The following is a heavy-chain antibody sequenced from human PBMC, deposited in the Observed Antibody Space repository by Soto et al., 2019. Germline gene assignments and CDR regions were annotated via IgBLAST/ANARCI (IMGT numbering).Heavy chain of an antibody. D-gene: IGHD3-3*01. Sequence: HPVGSLRLSCVASGFSLSDYAVNWVRQAPGKGLEWVSFISSDSRTIYYADSVEGRFTVSRDNARNSVSLQMDSLRDEDAAVYYCARIKLVEWFFINVDVYDMDVWGQGTPVTVSS. CDR2: ISSDSRTI. V-gene: IGHV3-48*02. CDR3: ARIKLVEWFFINVDVYDMDV. J-gene: IGHJ6*02. CDR1: GFSLSDYA.